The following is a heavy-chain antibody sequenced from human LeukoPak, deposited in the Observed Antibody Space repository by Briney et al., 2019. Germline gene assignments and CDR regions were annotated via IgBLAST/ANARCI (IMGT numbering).Heavy chain of an antibody. J-gene: IGHJ4*02. V-gene: IGHV4-59*01. CDR3: ARENDRYGRIDY. CDR1: GGSISSYY. D-gene: IGHD5-18*01. CDR2: VSYSGST. Sequence: SETLSLTCTVSGGSISSYYWSWVRQPPGKGLEWIGYVSYSGSTDYNPSLKSRVIISIDTSKNQFSLRLSSVTATDTAVYYCARENDRYGRIDYWGQGTQVTVSS.